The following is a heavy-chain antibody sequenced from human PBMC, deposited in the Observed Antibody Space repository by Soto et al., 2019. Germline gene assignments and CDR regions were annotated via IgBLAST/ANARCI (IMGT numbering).Heavy chain of an antibody. D-gene: IGHD2-21*02. Sequence: GGSLRLSCAASGFTFSTYSMNWVRQARGKGLVWVSYIISSSSTIYYADSVKGRFTISRDNAKNSLYLQMDSLRDEDTAVYYCARDNIGGNSDFDYWGQGTLVTVSS. V-gene: IGHV3-48*02. CDR3: ARDNIGGNSDFDY. CDR1: GFTFSTYS. CDR2: IISSSSTI. J-gene: IGHJ4*02.